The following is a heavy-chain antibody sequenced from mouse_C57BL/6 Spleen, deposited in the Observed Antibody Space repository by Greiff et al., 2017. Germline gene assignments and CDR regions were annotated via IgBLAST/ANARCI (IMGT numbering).Heavy chain of an antibody. Sequence: VKLMESGPGLVQPSQSLSITCTVSGFSLTSYGVHWVRQSPGKGLEWLGVIWSGGSTDYNAAFISRLSISKDNSKSQVFFKMNSLQADDTAIYYCARNNGGYYYGSSSYYFDYWGQGTTLTVSS. V-gene: IGHV2-2*01. D-gene: IGHD1-1*01. CDR2: IWSGGST. J-gene: IGHJ2*01. CDR3: ARNNGGYYYGSSSYYFDY. CDR1: GFSLTSYG.